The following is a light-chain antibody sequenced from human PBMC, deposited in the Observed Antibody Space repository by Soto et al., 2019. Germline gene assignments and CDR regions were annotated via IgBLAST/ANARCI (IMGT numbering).Light chain of an antibody. CDR3: QQYGSSGT. V-gene: IGKV3-20*01. CDR1: QSVSNNY. CDR2: GTS. J-gene: IGKJ1*01. Sequence: EIVLTQSPGTLSLSPGERATLSCRASQSVSNNYLAWYQQKPGQAPRLLIYGTSNSDTGIPDRFSGSGSGTDFTLTISRLEPEDFAVYYCQQYGSSGTFGQGTKVEIK.